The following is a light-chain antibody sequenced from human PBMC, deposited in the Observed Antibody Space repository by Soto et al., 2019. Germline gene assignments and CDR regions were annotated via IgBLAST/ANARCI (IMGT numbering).Light chain of an antibody. CDR2: AAS. V-gene: IGKV1-9*01. CDR1: QGISSY. Sequence: DIQLTQSPSFLSASIGDRVTITCRASQGISSYLAWYQQKPGKAPKLMICAASILQSGVPSRFSGSGSGTEFTLTISSLQPEDFATDYCQQLNSSPYTFGQGTKLEI. J-gene: IGKJ2*01. CDR3: QQLNSSPYT.